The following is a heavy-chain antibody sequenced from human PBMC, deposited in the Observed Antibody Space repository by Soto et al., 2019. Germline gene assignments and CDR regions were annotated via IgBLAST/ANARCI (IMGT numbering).Heavy chain of an antibody. Sequence: EVQLLESGGGLVQPGGSLRLSCAASGFTFSSYAMSWVRQAPGKGLEWVSAIRGSGGSTYYADSVKGRFTISRDNSKNTLYLQMNSLRAEDTAVYYCAKEIVGIAAAGGGDYYYYGMDVWGQGTTVTVSS. CDR1: GFTFSSYA. V-gene: IGHV3-23*01. J-gene: IGHJ6*02. D-gene: IGHD6-13*01. CDR3: AKEIVGIAAAGGGDYYYYGMDV. CDR2: IRGSGGST.